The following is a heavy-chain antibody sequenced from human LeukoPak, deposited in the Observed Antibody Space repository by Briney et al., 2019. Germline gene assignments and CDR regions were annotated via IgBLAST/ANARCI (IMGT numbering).Heavy chain of an antibody. J-gene: IGHJ4*02. V-gene: IGHV5-51*01. CDR2: IYPGDSDT. Sequence: GESLQISCKGSGYGFTSYWIGWVRRMPGKGLGWMGMIYPGDSDTRYSPSFQGQVTISADKSISTAYLQWSSLKASDTAMYYCARLRDGDYDYWGQGTLVTVSS. CDR1: GYGFTSYW. CDR3: ARLRDGDYDY. D-gene: IGHD4-17*01.